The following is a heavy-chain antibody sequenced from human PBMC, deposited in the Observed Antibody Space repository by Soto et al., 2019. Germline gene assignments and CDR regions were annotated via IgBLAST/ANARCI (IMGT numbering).Heavy chain of an antibody. J-gene: IGHJ6*02. CDR2: INAYNGNT. Sequence: KSSGSTFTSYCISRVRQGPGQGLEWIGWINAYNGNTKYAKSFKGRVNMTKETSTSKAYMEVRSLRSDDTAVYYCARGENGSGTYRYYYGMDFWGQGT. D-gene: IGHD3-10*01. V-gene: IGHV1-18*04. CDR1: GSTFTSYC. CDR3: ARGENGSGTYRYYYGMDF.